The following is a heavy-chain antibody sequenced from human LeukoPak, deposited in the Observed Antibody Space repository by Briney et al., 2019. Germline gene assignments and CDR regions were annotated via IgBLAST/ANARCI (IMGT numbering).Heavy chain of an antibody. J-gene: IGHJ4*02. CDR1: GSRFTRYW. V-gene: IGHV5-10-1*01. CDR2: IEPSEWYK. D-gene: IGHD4-17*01. Sequence: GGALKTSFKGPGSRFTRYWIRWGRPVPGKGVGGRGRIEPSEWYKNNSPSFQGHVNISDDKSKETAYLQWPSLKASDTAMYYCARRTVYGDYTFGYWRQRTLLTVS. CDR3: ARRTVYGDYTFGY.